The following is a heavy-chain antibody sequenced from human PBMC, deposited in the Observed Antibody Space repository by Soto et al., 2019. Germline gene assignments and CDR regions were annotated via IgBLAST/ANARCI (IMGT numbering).Heavy chain of an antibody. CDR1: GFTFSSYW. Sequence: EVQLVESGGGLVQPGGSLRLSCAASGFTFSSYWMHWVRQAPGKGLVWVSRINSDGSSTSYADSVKGRFTISRDNAKNTLCLQMNSLRAEDTAVYYCAITIGATMFYYYGMDVWGQGTTVTVSS. J-gene: IGHJ6*02. CDR2: INSDGSST. V-gene: IGHV3-74*01. CDR3: AITIGATMFYYYGMDV. D-gene: IGHD1-26*01.